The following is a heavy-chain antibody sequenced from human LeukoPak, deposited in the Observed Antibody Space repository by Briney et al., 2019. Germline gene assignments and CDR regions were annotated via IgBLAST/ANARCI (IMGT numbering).Heavy chain of an antibody. J-gene: IGHJ5*02. CDR2: INAGNGNT. CDR3: ARAPQWLVHWFDP. D-gene: IGHD6-19*01. CDR1: GYPFTSYA. Sequence: ASVKVSFKASGYPFTSYAMHWVRQAPGQRLAWMGWINAGNGNTKYSQKFQGRVTITRDTSASTAYMELSSLRSEDTAVYYCARAPQWLVHWFDPWGQGTLVTVSS. V-gene: IGHV1-3*01.